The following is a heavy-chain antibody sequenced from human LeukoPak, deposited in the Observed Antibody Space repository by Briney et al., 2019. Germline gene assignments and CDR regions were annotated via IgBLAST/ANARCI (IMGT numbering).Heavy chain of an antibody. CDR1: GFTFSSYA. J-gene: IGHJ6*02. V-gene: IGHV3-30*04. CDR2: ISYDGSNK. Sequence: PGGSLRLSCAASGFTFSSYAMHWVRQAPGKGLEWVAVISYDGSNKYYADSVKGRFTISRDNSKNTLYLQMNSLRTEDTAVYYCARSPSPLYGMDVWGQGTTVTVSS. CDR3: ARSPSPLYGMDV.